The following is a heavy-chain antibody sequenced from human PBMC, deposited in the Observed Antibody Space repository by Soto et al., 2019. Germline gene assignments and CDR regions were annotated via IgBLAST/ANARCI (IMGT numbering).Heavy chain of an antibody. CDR3: ASAFYDSSGYYRDY. J-gene: IGHJ4*02. Sequence: HSETLSLTCTVSGGSISSGPYSWGWIRQPPGKGLEWIGYIYYSGSTNYNPSLKSRFTISVDTSKSQFSLKLSSVTAADTAVYYCASAFYDSSGYYRDYWGQGTLVTVSS. CDR1: GGSISSGPYS. CDR2: IYYSGST. D-gene: IGHD3-22*01. V-gene: IGHV4-61*05.